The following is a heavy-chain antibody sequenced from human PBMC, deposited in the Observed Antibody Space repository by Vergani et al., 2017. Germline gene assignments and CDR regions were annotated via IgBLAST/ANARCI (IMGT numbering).Heavy chain of an antibody. CDR1: GFTFDDYG. Sequence: VHLVESGGGVVRPGGSLRLSCAASGFTFDDYGMNWVRQAPGKGLEWVSGINWNGGNTGYADSVKGRFTISRDNSKSTMYLQMNSLRDEDTGVYYCARDLRLLYNRFDPWGQGTLVTVSS. CDR3: ARDLRLLYNRFDP. D-gene: IGHD1-14*01. CDR2: INWNGGNT. V-gene: IGHV3-20*04. J-gene: IGHJ5*02.